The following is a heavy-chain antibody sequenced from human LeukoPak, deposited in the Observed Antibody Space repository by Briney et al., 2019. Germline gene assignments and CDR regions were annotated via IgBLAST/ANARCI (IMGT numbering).Heavy chain of an antibody. J-gene: IGHJ5*02. CDR1: GLTVSNNY. Sequence: GGSLRLSCVVSGLTVSNNYMSWVRQAPGKGLEWVSVIYSDGTTRNADSVKGRFTISRDNSKNTVYLQMDSLRAEDTAVYYCARDKDAWGQGTLVTGSS. V-gene: IGHV3-66*01. CDR3: ARDKDA. CDR2: IYSDGTT.